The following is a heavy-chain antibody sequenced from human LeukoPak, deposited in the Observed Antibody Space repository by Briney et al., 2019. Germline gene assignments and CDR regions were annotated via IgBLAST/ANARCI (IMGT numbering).Heavy chain of an antibody. CDR2: IYTSGST. D-gene: IGHD2-2*01. V-gene: IGHV4-4*09. CDR1: GGSISSYY. Sequence: SETPSLTCTVSGGSISSYYWSWIRQPPGKGLEWIGYIYTSGSTNYNPSLKSRVTISVDTSKNQFSLKLSSVTAADTAVYYCATRPSYCSSTSCIDYWGQGTLVTVSS. J-gene: IGHJ4*02. CDR3: ATRPSYCSSTSCIDY.